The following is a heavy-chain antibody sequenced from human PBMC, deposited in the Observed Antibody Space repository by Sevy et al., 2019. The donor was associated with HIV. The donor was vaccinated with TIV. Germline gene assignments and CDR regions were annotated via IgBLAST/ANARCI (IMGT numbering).Heavy chain of an antibody. CDR2: ISGSGTRT. V-gene: IGHV3-23*01. Sequence: GGSLRLSYAVSGFSFDSYGMNWVRQAPGKGLEWVSGISGSGTRTYYADSVKGRFSISRDNSKNRLYLQMNSLRSEDTALYYCGKGGGGHYDPDEIGYYFYYYNMDVWGKGTTVTVSS. CDR3: GKGGGGHYDPDEIGYYFYYYNMDV. D-gene: IGHD3-22*01. J-gene: IGHJ6*03. CDR1: GFSFDSYG.